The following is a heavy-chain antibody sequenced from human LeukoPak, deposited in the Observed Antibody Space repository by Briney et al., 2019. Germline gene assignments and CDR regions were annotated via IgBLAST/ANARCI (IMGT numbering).Heavy chain of an antibody. CDR3: ARESAGISSDI. Sequence: GGSLRLSCATSGFTFSGYGFHWVRQAPGKGLEWVVVIWYDGSNKYYADSVKGRFTISRDSSKNTVYLQMNSLRVEDTAVYYCARESAGISSDIWGQGTMVTVSS. CDR1: GFTFSGYG. D-gene: IGHD2-15*01. CDR2: IWYDGSNK. J-gene: IGHJ3*02. V-gene: IGHV3-33*01.